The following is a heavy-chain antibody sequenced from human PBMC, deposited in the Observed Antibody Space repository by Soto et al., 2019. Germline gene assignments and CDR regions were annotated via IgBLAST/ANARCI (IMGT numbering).Heavy chain of an antibody. CDR1: GYTFTSYD. CDR2: MNPDSGNT. CDR3: AGGPLGYGFEP. V-gene: IGHV1-8*01. D-gene: IGHD5-12*01. Sequence: QVQLVQSGAEVKKPGASGKVSCKASGYTFTSYDINCVRQATCQGLEWMGWMNPDSGNTGYAQKFQGRVTMTRNTSTSPAYMELSRLRSENTAVYYSAGGPLGYGFEPWGQGNLVPVS. J-gene: IGHJ5*02.